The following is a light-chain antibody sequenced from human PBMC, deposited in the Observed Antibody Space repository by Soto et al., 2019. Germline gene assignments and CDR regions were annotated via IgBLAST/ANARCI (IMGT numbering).Light chain of an antibody. Sequence: DIQMTQSPSTLSASVGDRVTITCRASQSISSWLARYQQKPGKAPKLLIYKASSLESGVPSRFSGSGSGTEFTLTISSLQPDDFATYYCQQYDSYWYTFGQGTKLEIK. J-gene: IGKJ2*01. CDR2: KAS. CDR3: QQYDSYWYT. CDR1: QSISSW. V-gene: IGKV1-5*03.